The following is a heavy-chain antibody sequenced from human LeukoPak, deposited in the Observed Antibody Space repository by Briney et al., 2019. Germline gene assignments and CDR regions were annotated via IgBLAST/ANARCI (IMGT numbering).Heavy chain of an antibody. CDR3: AKSKAGSAIYGMDV. V-gene: IGHV3-30*18. J-gene: IGHJ6*02. CDR1: GFTFSSYG. Sequence: GGSLRLSCAASGFTFSSYGMHWVRQAPGKGLEWLAVISYDGSNKYYADSVKGRFTISRDNSKNTLYLQMNSLRAEDTAVYYCAKSKAGSAIYGMDVWGQGTTVTVSS. CDR2: ISYDGSNK.